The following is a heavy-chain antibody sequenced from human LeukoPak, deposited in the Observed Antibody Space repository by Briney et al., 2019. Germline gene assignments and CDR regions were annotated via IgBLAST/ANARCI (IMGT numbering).Heavy chain of an antibody. CDR1: GFTFSSYG. CDR2: ISYDGSNK. J-gene: IGHJ4*02. Sequence: GGSLRLSYAASGFTFSSYGMHWVRQAPGKGLEWGAVISYDGSNKYYADSVKGRFTISRDNSKNTLYLQMNSLRAEDTAVYYCAKGDGSGYDYHLGYWGQGTLVTVSS. D-gene: IGHD5-12*01. V-gene: IGHV3-30*18. CDR3: AKGDGSGYDYHLGY.